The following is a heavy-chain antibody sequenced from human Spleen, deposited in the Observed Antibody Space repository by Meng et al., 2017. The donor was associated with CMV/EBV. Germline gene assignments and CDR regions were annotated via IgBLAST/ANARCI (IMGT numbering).Heavy chain of an antibody. J-gene: IGHJ4*02. D-gene: IGHD3-9*01. Sequence: ASVKVSCKASGYTFTGYSLHWVRQAPGQGLEWMGWINPNSGDTNYAQKFQGRVTMTRDTSISTAYMELSRLRSDDTAVYYCARGLRYFDPHDFDYWSQGTLVTVS. V-gene: IGHV1-2*02. CDR3: ARGLRYFDPHDFDY. CDR2: INPNSGDT. CDR1: GYTFTGYS.